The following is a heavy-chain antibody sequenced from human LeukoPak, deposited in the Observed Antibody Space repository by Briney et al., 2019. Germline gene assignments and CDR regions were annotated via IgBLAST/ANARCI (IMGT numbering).Heavy chain of an antibody. CDR1: GYSISSGYY. CDR3: ARDIVGATYAFDI. Sequence: SETLSLTCTVSGYSISSGYYWGWIRQPPGKGLEWIGSIYHSGSTYYNPSLKSRVTISVDTSKNQFSLKLSSVTAAGTAVYYCARDIVGATYAFDIWGQGTMVTVSS. V-gene: IGHV4-38-2*02. D-gene: IGHD1-26*01. J-gene: IGHJ3*02. CDR2: IYHSGST.